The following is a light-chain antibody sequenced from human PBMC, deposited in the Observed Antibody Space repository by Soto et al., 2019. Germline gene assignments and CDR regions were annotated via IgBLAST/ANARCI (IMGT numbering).Light chain of an antibody. CDR1: QEISNH. V-gene: IGKV1-16*02. CDR3: QQDHNYPVT. CDR2: DAS. J-gene: IGKJ4*01. Sequence: DIQMTQSPSSLSASVGDRVTITCRASQEISNHLAWFQQKPGKPPKPLISDASNLQSGVPSKFSGSGSGTDFTLTIRSLQPEDFATYYCQQDHNYPVTFGGGTKVEIK.